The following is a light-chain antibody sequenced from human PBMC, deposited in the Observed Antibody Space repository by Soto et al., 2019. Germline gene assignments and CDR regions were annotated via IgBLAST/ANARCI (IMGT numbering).Light chain of an antibody. Sequence: DIQLTQPPSFLSASVGDRVTITCRASQGISSYLAWYQQKPGKAPNLLIYAASTLQTGVPSRFSGSGSGTEFTLTISSLQPEDFAGYYCQQLNSYPRTFGQGTKVEIK. V-gene: IGKV1-9*01. CDR3: QQLNSYPRT. J-gene: IGKJ1*01. CDR1: QGISSY. CDR2: AAS.